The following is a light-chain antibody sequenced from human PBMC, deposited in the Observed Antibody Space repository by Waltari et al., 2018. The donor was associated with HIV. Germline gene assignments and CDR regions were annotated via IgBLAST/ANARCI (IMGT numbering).Light chain of an antibody. CDR3: QSADSGGFHWV. J-gene: IGLJ3*02. Sequence: SYELTQPPSVSVSPGQTPTITCSGDALPKQHAFWYQQRPGQAPLLLIYKDTERPSGIPERFSGSTSGATVTLTISGVQAEDEADYYCQSADSGGFHWVFGGGTKLTVL. V-gene: IGLV3-25*03. CDR2: KDT. CDR1: ALPKQH.